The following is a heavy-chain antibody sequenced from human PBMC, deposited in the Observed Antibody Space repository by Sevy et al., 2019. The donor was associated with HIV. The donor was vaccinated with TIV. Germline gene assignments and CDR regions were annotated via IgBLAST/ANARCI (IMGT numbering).Heavy chain of an antibody. V-gene: IGHV1-18*01. J-gene: IGHJ4*02. CDR3: AGGGLYCSSTSCYIDY. Sequence: ASVKVSCKASGYTFTSYGISWVRQAPGQGLEWMGWISAYNGNTNYAQKLQGRVTMTTDTSTSTAYMELRSLRSDDTAVYYCAGGGLYCSSTSCYIDYGGQGTLVTVSS. D-gene: IGHD2-2*02. CDR2: ISAYNGNT. CDR1: GYTFTSYG.